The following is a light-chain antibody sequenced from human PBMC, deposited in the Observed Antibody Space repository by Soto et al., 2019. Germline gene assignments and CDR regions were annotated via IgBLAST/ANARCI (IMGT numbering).Light chain of an antibody. CDR3: NSYTSNYTVV. CDR2: DVN. CDR1: SSDVGGYNY. Sequence: QSVLTQPASVSGSPGQSITISCTGTSSDVGGYNYVSWYQQHPGKAPKLMIYDVNNRPSGVSNRFSGSKSGNTASLTISGLQAEDEADYYCNSYTSNYTVVFGGGTQLTVL. J-gene: IGLJ2*01. V-gene: IGLV2-14*01.